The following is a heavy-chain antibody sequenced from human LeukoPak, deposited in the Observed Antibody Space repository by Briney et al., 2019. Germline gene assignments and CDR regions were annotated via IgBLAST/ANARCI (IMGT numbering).Heavy chain of an antibody. J-gene: IGHJ3*02. CDR3: AREGPPTYYYDSSVSGAFDI. Sequence: PGGSLRLSCAASGFTFSSYGMHWVRQAPGKGLEWVAVISYDGSNKYYADSVKGRFTISRDNSKNTLYLQMNSLRAEDTAVYYCAREGPPTYYYDSSVSGAFDIWGQGTMVTVSS. CDR1: GFTFSSYG. V-gene: IGHV3-30*03. CDR2: ISYDGSNK. D-gene: IGHD3-22*01.